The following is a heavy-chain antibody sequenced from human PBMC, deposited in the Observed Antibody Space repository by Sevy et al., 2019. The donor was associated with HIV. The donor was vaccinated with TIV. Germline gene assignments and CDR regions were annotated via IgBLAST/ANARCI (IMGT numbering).Heavy chain of an antibody. J-gene: IGHJ4*02. CDR2: ISWNSGAI. V-gene: IGHV3-9*01. CDR1: EFIFVDYA. Sequence: GGSLRLSCAASEFIFVDYAMHWVRQVPGRGLQWVSGISWNSGAIDYADSVKGRFTMSRDNAKNSLYLQMNNLRLEDTALYYCAKDRGYSYSSIDFWGQGTLVTVSS. D-gene: IGHD5-18*01. CDR3: AKDRGYSYSSIDF.